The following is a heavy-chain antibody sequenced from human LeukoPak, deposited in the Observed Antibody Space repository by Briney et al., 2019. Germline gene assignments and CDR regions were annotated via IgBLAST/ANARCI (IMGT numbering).Heavy chain of an antibody. D-gene: IGHD2-15*01. CDR2: IYHTGNT. V-gene: IGHV4-4*02. Sequence: PSETLSLTCTVSGGSISVTNWWSWVRQPPGKGLEWIGDIYHTGNTNYNPSLRSRVTISIDKSKNQFSLNLTSMTAADTALYYCARTYCIGGSCYPGNWFDPWGHGTLVTVSS. CDR1: GGSISVTNW. CDR3: ARTYCIGGSCYPGNWFDP. J-gene: IGHJ5*02.